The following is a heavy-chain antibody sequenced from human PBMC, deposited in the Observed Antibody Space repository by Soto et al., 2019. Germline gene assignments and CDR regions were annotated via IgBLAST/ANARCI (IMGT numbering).Heavy chain of an antibody. J-gene: IGHJ6*02. Sequence: ATVKVSCKASGGTFSSYAISWVRQAPGQGLEWMGGIIPIFGTANYAQKFQGRVTITADESTSTAYMELSSLRYEDTAVYYCARFGYSGYDRYYYYYGMDVWGQGTTVTVSS. V-gene: IGHV1-69*01. D-gene: IGHD5-12*01. CDR1: GGTFSSYA. CDR2: IIPIFGTA. CDR3: ARFGYSGYDRYYYYYGMDV.